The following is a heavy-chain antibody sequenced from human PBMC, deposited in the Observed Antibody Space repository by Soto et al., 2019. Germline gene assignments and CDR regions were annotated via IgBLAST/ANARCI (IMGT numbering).Heavy chain of an antibody. J-gene: IGHJ6*02. Sequence: GGSLRLSCAASGFTFSSYAMHWVRQAPGKGLEWVAVISYDGSNKYYADSVKGRFTISRDNSKNTLYLQMNSLRAEDTAVYYCARDRGGSSTSCYYFYGMDVWAKGPRSPSP. V-gene: IGHV3-30-3*01. CDR2: ISYDGSNK. CDR3: ARDRGGSSTSCYYFYGMDV. D-gene: IGHD2-2*01. CDR1: GFTFSSYA.